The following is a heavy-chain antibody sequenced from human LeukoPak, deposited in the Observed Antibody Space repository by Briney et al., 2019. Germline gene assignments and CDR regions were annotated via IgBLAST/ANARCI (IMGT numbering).Heavy chain of an antibody. J-gene: IGHJ4*02. CDR2: ISAGNGNT. D-gene: IGHD1-26*01. Sequence: ASVKVSCKASGYTFTSYTIHWVRQAPGQRLEWMGWISAGNGNTKYSQNFQGRVTFISNTSATTAFMELSSLRSEDAAVYYCARDSGSGNNDYWGQGTLVTVSS. V-gene: IGHV1-3*01. CDR3: ARDSGSGNNDY. CDR1: GYTFTSYT.